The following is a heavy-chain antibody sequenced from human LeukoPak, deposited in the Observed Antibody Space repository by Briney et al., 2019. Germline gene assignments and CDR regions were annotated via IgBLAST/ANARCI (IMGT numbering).Heavy chain of an antibody. D-gene: IGHD5-24*01. V-gene: IGHV4-59*01. Sequence: SETLSLTCTVSGDSISSYYWSWIRQPPGKGPEWIGYFYNSGSTNYNPSLKGRVTISVDTSKNQFSLRLLSVTAADTAVYFCARGALRGGYNFYHYWGQGTLATVSS. J-gene: IGHJ4*02. CDR2: FYNSGST. CDR3: ARGALRGGYNFYHY. CDR1: GDSISSYY.